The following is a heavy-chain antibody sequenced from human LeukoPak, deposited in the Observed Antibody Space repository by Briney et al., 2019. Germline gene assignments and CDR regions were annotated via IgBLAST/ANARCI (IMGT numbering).Heavy chain of an antibody. Sequence: GGSLRLSCAASGFTFSSYDMNWVRQAPGKGLEWVSYITTISSTKYYADSVKGRFTISRDNAKNSLYLQMNSLRDEDTAVYYCARRKIGYYYGDYDGYWGQGTLVTVSS. CDR1: GFTFSSYD. V-gene: IGHV3-48*02. CDR3: ARRKIGYYYGDYDGY. J-gene: IGHJ4*02. D-gene: IGHD4-17*01. CDR2: ITTISSTK.